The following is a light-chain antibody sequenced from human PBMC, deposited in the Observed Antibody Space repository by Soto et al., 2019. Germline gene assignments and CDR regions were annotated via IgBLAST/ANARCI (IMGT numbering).Light chain of an antibody. V-gene: IGKV3-15*01. CDR2: DAS. CDR1: QSVSSN. J-gene: IGKJ3*01. Sequence: EIVMTQSPATLSVSPGERATLSFRASQSVSSNLAWYQQKPGQAPRLLIYDASTRATGIPARFSGSGSGTEFTLTISSLQSEDFAVYYCQQYNNWPLFGPGTKVDI. CDR3: QQYNNWPL.